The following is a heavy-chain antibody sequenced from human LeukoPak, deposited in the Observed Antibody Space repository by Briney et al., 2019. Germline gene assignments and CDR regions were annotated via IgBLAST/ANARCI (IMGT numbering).Heavy chain of an antibody. CDR3: ARDWVAGAGKCFDY. D-gene: IGHD6-19*01. V-gene: IGHV1-18*01. J-gene: IGHJ4*02. Sequence: ASVKVSCEASGYTFTSYGISWVRQAPGQGVEWRGWISAYNGNTNYAQKLQGGVTMTTDTSTSTACMELRSMRSDDTAVYYCARDWVAGAGKCFDYWGQGNLVTAS. CDR2: ISAYNGNT. CDR1: GYTFTSYG.